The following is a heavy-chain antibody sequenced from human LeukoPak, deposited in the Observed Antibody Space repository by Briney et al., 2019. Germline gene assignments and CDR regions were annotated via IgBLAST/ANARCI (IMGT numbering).Heavy chain of an antibody. CDR3: ARVPDDFWSGGPYYYYYMDV. Sequence: SETLSLTCTVSGGSISSSTYYWGWIRQPPGEGLEWIGSVYYTGSTYYNPSLKSRVTISVDTSKNQFSLKLSSVTATDTAVYYCARVPDDFWSGGPYYYYYMDVWGKGTTVTVSS. V-gene: IGHV4-39*01. J-gene: IGHJ6*03. CDR2: VYYTGST. D-gene: IGHD3-3*01. CDR1: GGSISSSTYY.